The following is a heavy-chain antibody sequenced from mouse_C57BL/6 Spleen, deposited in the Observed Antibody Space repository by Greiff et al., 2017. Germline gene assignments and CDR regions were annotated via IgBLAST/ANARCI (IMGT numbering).Heavy chain of an antibody. V-gene: IGHV1-80*01. J-gene: IGHJ2*01. CDR2: IYPGDGDT. Sequence: QVQLQQSGAELVKPGASVKISCKASGYAFSSYWMNWVKQRPGKGLEWIGKIYPGDGDTNDNGKFKGKATLTADKSSSTAYMKRSSLASEDSSVYVCARRYDYGDYWGQGTTLTVSS. D-gene: IGHD2-4*01. CDR1: GYAFSSYW. CDR3: ARRYDYGDY.